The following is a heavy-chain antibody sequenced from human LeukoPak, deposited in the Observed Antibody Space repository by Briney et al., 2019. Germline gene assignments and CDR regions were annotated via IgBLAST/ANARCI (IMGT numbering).Heavy chain of an antibody. Sequence: SVKVSCKASGGTFSSYAISWVRQAPGQGLEWMRGIIPIFGTANYAQKFQGRVTITADESTSTAYMELSSLRSEDTAVYYCARSQTDIVIVPGLDYWGQGTLVTVSS. J-gene: IGHJ4*02. V-gene: IGHV1-69*13. D-gene: IGHD2-2*01. CDR1: GGTFSSYA. CDR3: ARSQTDIVIVPGLDY. CDR2: IIPIFGTA.